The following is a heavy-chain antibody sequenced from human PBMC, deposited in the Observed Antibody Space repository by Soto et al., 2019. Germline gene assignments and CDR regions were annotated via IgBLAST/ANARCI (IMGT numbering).Heavy chain of an antibody. J-gene: IGHJ4*02. CDR2: LSSDDKT. CDR1: GFIVSGIF. D-gene: IGHD3-3*01. CDR3: SRDIFGGSYDFWH. Sequence: EVRLVESGGGLVQPGGSLRLSCAASGFIVSGIFMTWVLQVPGKGPEWVSTLSSDDKTYYADSVRGRFTISRDSSKNTLFRQMNTLRAEDTAVYHGSRDIFGGSYDFWHGGQGTLVTVSS. V-gene: IGHV3-66*01.